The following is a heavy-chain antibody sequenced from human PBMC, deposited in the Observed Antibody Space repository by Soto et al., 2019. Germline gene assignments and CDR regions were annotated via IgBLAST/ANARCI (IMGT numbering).Heavy chain of an antibody. J-gene: IGHJ6*02. CDR3: AKGQSVEGLYYYYGMDV. CDR2: ISYDGSNK. Sequence: GGSLRLSCAASGFTFSSYGMHWVRQAPGKGLEWVAVISYDGSNKYYADSVKGRFTISRDNSKNTLYLQMNSLRAEDTAVYYCAKGQSVEGLYYYYGMDVWGQGTTVTVSS. CDR1: GFTFSSYG. V-gene: IGHV3-30*18.